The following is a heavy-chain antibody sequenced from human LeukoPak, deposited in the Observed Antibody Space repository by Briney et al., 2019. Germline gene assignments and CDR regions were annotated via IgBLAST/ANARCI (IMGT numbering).Heavy chain of an antibody. J-gene: IGHJ6*02. D-gene: IGHD3-22*01. Sequence: GRSLRLSCAATGFTFSSYGMHWVRQAPGKGLEWVAVISYDGSNKYYADSVKGRFTISRDNSKNTLYLQMNSLRAEDTAVYYCAKEGYYYDSSGYNYYYGMDVWGQGTTVTVSS. V-gene: IGHV3-30*18. CDR1: GFTFSSYG. CDR2: ISYDGSNK. CDR3: AKEGYYYDSSGYNYYYGMDV.